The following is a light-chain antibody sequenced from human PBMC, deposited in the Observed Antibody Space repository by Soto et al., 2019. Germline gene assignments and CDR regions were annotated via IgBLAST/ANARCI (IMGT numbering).Light chain of an antibody. V-gene: IGKV3-20*01. CDR2: GAS. CDR3: KHYGSSPPIT. CDR1: QSVSSSY. J-gene: IGKJ5*01. Sequence: EIVLTQSPGTLSLSPGERATLSCRASQSVSSSYLAWYQQKPGQAPRLLIYGASSRATGIPDRFSGSGSGTDFTLIISRLEPEDFAVYYCKHYGSSPPITFGQGTRLEIK.